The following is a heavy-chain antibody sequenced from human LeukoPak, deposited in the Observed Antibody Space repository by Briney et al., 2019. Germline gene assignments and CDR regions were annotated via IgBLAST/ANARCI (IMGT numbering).Heavy chain of an antibody. Sequence: ASVKVSCEASGGTFSSYAISWVRQAPGQGLEWMGLINPTGGSTGYAQKFQGRVTMTRGMSTSTDYMELSSLRPEDTAIYYCARDNSVGDNAWWFDPWGQGTLVTVSS. J-gene: IGHJ5*02. CDR3: ARDNSVGDNAWWFDP. D-gene: IGHD1-26*01. V-gene: IGHV1-46*01. CDR1: GGTFSSYA. CDR2: INPTGGST.